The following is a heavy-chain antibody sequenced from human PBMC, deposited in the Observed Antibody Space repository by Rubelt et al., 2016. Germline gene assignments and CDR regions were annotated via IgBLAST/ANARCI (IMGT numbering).Heavy chain of an antibody. J-gene: IGHJ4*02. V-gene: IGHV3-7*01. Sequence: EVQLVESGGGLVQPGGSLRLSCAASGFTFSSYWMSWVRQAPGKGLEWVANIKQDGSEKYYVDSVKGRFTISRDNAKNSLYLQMNSLGAEDTAVYYGARESNWNYPPTYYFDYWGQGTWVTVSS. CDR2: IKQDGSEK. CDR3: ARESNWNYPPTYYFDY. CDR1: GFTFSSYW. D-gene: IGHD1-7*01.